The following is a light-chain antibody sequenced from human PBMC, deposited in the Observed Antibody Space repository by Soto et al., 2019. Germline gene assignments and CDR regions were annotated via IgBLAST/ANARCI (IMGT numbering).Light chain of an antibody. CDR1: QGINSY. J-gene: IGKJ5*01. CDR2: AAS. V-gene: IGKV1-9*01. Sequence: DIQLTQSPSFLSASVGDRVTITCRASQGINSYLAWYQQEPGKAPKLLIYAASTLQSGVPSRFSGSGSGTEFTLTISSLQPEDFATIYCQQLNSYPQITFGQGTRLEIK. CDR3: QQLNSYPQIT.